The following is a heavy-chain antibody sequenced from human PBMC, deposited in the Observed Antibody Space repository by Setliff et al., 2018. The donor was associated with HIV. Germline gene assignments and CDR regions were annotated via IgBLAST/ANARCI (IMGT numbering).Heavy chain of an antibody. V-gene: IGHV3-20*04. D-gene: IGHD3-10*01. CDR1: GFTFDDYG. CDR2: INWNGGHT. J-gene: IGHJ4*02. CDR3: AKLGGSGSYSNAFDY. Sequence: GGSLRLSCAASGFTFDDYGMSWVRQAPGKGLEWVSGINWNGGHTGYADSVKGRFTISRDNAKNSLYLQMNSLRAEDTAVYFCAKLGGSGSYSNAFDYWGQGTLVTVSS.